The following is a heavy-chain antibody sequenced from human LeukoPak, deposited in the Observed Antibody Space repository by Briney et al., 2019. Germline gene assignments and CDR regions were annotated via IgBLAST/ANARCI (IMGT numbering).Heavy chain of an antibody. CDR2: INTYNGNT. V-gene: IGHV1-18*01. J-gene: IGHJ4*02. CDR1: GFTFTYA. D-gene: IGHD3-10*01. Sequence: ASVKVSCKASGFTFTYAISWVRQAPGQGLEWMGWINTYNGNTKYAQKFQGRVSVTTDTSTSTAYMELRSLRSDDTAVYYCARDWQASGFDYWGLGTLLIVSS. CDR3: ARDWQASGFDY.